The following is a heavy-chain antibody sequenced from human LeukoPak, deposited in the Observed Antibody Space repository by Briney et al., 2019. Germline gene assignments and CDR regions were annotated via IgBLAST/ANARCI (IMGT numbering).Heavy chain of an antibody. V-gene: IGHV3-23*01. J-gene: IGHJ4*02. CDR2: ISGSGGRT. Sequence: PGGSLRLSCAASGFIFSTYAMNWVRQVPGKGLEWVSAISGSGGRTFYADSVKGRLTISRDNSKNTLYLQLNRLRAEDTAVYYCAKVPFTVTTGDYYFDYWGQGTLVTVSS. CDR3: AKVPFTVTTGDYYFDY. D-gene: IGHD4-17*01. CDR1: GFIFSTYA.